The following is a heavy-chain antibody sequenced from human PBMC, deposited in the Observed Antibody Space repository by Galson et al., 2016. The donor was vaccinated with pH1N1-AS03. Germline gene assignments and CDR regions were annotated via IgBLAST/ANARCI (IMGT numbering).Heavy chain of an antibody. Sequence: SLRLSCAASGFSFSTYWTYWVRQAPGKGLVWLARINGDATTTNYADSVRGRFTISRDNAKNTLHLQMNSLRVEDTANYFCAKEVGSSGWFDACDLWGQGTVVTVSS. CDR2: INGDATTT. J-gene: IGHJ3*01. CDR3: AKEVGSSGWFDACDL. D-gene: IGHD6-19*01. V-gene: IGHV3-74*01. CDR1: GFSFSTYW.